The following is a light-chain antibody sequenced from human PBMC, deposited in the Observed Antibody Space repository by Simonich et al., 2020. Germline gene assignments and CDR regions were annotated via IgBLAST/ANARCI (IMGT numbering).Light chain of an antibody. CDR1: QSVLYSSNNKNY. J-gene: IGKJ2*01. Sequence: DIVMTQSPDSLAVSLGERATINCKSSQSVLYSSNNKNYFAWYQQKTGQPPKLRIYWASTRESGVPYRFSGSGSGTDFTLTISSLQAEDVAVYYCQQYYSTPYTFGQGTKLEIK. V-gene: IGKV4-1*01. CDR2: WAS. CDR3: QQYYSTPYT.